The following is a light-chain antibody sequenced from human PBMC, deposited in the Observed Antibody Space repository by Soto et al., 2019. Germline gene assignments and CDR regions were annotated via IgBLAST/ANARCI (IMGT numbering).Light chain of an antibody. Sequence: QSVLSQPPSASGTPEQRVTISCSGRSSNIGSNIVNWYQQLPGTAPKLLIYNNDHRPSGVPDRFSGSKSGTSASLAISGLQSEDEADYYCSAWDASLNAILFGGGTKLTVL. CDR2: NND. CDR1: SSNIGSNI. J-gene: IGLJ2*01. V-gene: IGLV1-44*01. CDR3: SAWDASLNAIL.